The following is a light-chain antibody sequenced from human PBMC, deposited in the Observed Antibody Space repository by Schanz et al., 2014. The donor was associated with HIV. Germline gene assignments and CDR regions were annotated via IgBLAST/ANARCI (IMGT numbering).Light chain of an antibody. CDR3: SSHAGGNNYV. CDR2: EVN. Sequence: QSALTQPPSASGSLGQSVTISCTGTSSDVGRSDYVSWYQQCPGKAPKVMIYEVNKRPSGVPDRFSGSRSGNTASLTVSGLKAEDEADYYCSSHAGGNNYVFGSGTKLTVL. V-gene: IGLV2-8*01. J-gene: IGLJ1*01. CDR1: SSDVGRSDY.